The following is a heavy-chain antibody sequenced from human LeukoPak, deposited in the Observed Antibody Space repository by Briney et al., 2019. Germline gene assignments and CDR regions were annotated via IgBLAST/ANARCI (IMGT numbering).Heavy chain of an antibody. Sequence: GGSLRLSCAASGFTFSSYSMNWVRQAPGKGLEWVSSISSSSSYIYYADSVKGRFTISRDNAKNSLYLQMNSLRAEDAAVYYCARETYYYDSSGYLFDYWGQGTLVTVSS. J-gene: IGHJ4*02. D-gene: IGHD3-22*01. CDR2: ISSSSSYI. CDR3: ARETYYYDSSGYLFDY. V-gene: IGHV3-21*01. CDR1: GFTFSSYS.